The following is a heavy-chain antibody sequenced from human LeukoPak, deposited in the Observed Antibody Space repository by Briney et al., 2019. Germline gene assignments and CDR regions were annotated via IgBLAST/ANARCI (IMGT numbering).Heavy chain of an antibody. J-gene: IGHJ4*02. CDR2: IKQDGSEK. CDR1: GFTFSSYW. CDR3: AKGGNGAAADQFDY. Sequence: GGSLRLSCAASGFTFSSYWMSWVRQAPGKGLEWVANIKQDGSEKYYVDSVKGRFTISRDNAKNSLYLQMNSLRTEDTAVYYCAKGGNGAAADQFDYWGQGTLVTVSS. V-gene: IGHV3-7*01. D-gene: IGHD6-13*01.